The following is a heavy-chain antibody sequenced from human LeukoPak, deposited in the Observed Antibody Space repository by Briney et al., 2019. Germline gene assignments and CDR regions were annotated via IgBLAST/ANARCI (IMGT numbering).Heavy chain of an antibody. CDR1: GGSTRSYY. D-gene: IGHD3-10*01. Sequence: SETLSLTCTVSGGSTRSYYWNWIRQPPGKGLEWIGYIYYSGDTNYNPSLKSRVTISVDTSKNQFSLKLSSVTAADTAVYYCATDNSYGSGSYYTWGQGTLVTVSS. CDR2: IYYSGDT. J-gene: IGHJ4*02. V-gene: IGHV4-59*01. CDR3: ATDNSYGSGSYYT.